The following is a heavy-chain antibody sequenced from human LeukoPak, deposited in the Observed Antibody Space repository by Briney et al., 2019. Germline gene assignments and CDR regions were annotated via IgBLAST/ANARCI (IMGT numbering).Heavy chain of an antibody. Sequence: GGSLRLSCAASGFTFSSYGMHWIRQAPGKGLEWVSSFGTRSTSVYHAGSVKGRFAISRDNAKNSLYLQMNSLRAEDTALYYCAREVSEGFDFWGQGTLVTVSS. V-gene: IGHV3-21*01. CDR1: GFTFSSYG. J-gene: IGHJ4*02. D-gene: IGHD3-22*01. CDR3: AREVSEGFDF. CDR2: FGTRSTSV.